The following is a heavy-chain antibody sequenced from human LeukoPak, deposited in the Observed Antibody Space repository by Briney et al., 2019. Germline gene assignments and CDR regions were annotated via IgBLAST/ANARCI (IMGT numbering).Heavy chain of an antibody. D-gene: IGHD3-22*01. Sequence: GSLRPSGAASGFTFSNDWMSWVRPAPGKGLEWVGRIKSKTDGGTTDYAAPVKGRFTISRDDSKNTLYLQMNSLKTEDTAVYYCTTGSSMIVVVTPPFDYWGQGTLVTVSS. CDR3: TTGSSMIVVVTPPFDY. CDR2: IKSKTDGGTT. CDR1: GFTFSNDW. V-gene: IGHV3-15*01. J-gene: IGHJ4*02.